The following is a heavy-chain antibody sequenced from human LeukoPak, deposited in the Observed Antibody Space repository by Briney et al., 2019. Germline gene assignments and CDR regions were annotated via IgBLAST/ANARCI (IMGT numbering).Heavy chain of an antibody. D-gene: IGHD1-26*01. CDR2: IYHSGST. CDR1: GGSISSGGYY. Sequence: SQTLSLTCTVSGGSISSGGYYWSWIRQPPGKGLEWIGYIYHSGSTYYNPSLKSRVTISVDRSKNQFSLKLSSVTAADTAVYYCARSSTSGGGASTVGRLAGFDYWGQGTLVTVSS. CDR3: ARSSTSGGGASTVGRLAGFDY. J-gene: IGHJ4*02. V-gene: IGHV4-30-2*01.